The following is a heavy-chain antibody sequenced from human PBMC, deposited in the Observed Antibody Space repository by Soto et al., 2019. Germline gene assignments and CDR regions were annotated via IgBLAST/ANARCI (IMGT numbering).Heavy chain of an antibody. CDR1: GYTFTGYY. J-gene: IGHJ3*02. CDR2: INPNSGGT. Sequence: ASVKVSCKASGYTFTGYYMHWVRQAPGQGLEWMGWINPNSGGTNYAQKFQGWVTMTRDTSISTAYMELSRLRSDDTAVYCCARAGGQWLSRADAFDIWGQGTMVTVSS. CDR3: ARAGGQWLSRADAFDI. V-gene: IGHV1-2*04. D-gene: IGHD6-19*01.